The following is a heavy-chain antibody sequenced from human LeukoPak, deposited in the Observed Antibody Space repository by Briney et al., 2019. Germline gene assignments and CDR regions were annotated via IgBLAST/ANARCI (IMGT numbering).Heavy chain of an antibody. CDR2: IYYSGST. CDR3: ARVEEGYGSGRRENYYYYYMDV. J-gene: IGHJ6*03. CDR1: GGSISSYY. D-gene: IGHD3-10*01. Sequence: SETLSLTCTVSGGSISSYYWSWIRQPPGKGLEWIGYIYYSGSTNYKPSLKSRATISVDTSKNQFSLKLSSVTAADTAVYYCARVEEGYGSGRRENYYYYYMDVWGKGTTVTISS. V-gene: IGHV4-59*01.